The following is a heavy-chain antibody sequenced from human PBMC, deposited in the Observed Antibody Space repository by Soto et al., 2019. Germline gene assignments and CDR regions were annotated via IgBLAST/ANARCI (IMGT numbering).Heavy chain of an antibody. D-gene: IGHD5-18*01. J-gene: IGHJ5*02. CDR2: INPNSGGT. CDR1: GYTFTGYY. Sequence: ASVKVSCKASGYTFTGYYMHWVRQAPGQGLEWMGWINPNSGGTNYAQKFQGWVTMTRDTSISTAYMELSRLRAEDTAVYYCAKSDTALSYGFDPWGQGTVVTV. V-gene: IGHV1-2*04. CDR3: AKSDTALSYGFDP.